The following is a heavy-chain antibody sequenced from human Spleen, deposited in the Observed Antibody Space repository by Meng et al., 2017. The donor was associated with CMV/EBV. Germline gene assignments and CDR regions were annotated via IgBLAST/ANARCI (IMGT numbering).Heavy chain of an antibody. CDR2: IYSGGNA. D-gene: IGHD3-16*01. CDR1: EFTVSNKY. J-gene: IGHJ4*02. V-gene: IGHV3-53*01. CDR3: ARVEGGVFDY. Sequence: GESLKISCAASEFTVSNKYMSWVRQAPGKGLEWVSVIYSGGNAYYADSVKGRFTISRDKSKNTLYLQMNSLRAEDTAVYYCARVEGGVFDYWGQGTLVTVSS.